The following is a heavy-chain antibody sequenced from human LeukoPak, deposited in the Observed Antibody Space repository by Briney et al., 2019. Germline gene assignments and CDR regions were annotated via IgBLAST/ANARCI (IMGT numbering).Heavy chain of an antibody. D-gene: IGHD3-22*01. J-gene: IGHJ5*02. CDR3: ARVGLPLYYYDSSGYHPPGNWFDP. Sequence: ASVKVSCKASGYTFTGYYMHWVRQAPGQGLEWMGWINPNSGGTNYAQKFQGRVTMTRDTSISTAYMELSRLRSDDTAVYYCARVGLPLYYYDSSGYHPPGNWFDPWGQGTLVTVSS. V-gene: IGHV1-2*02. CDR1: GYTFTGYY. CDR2: INPNSGGT.